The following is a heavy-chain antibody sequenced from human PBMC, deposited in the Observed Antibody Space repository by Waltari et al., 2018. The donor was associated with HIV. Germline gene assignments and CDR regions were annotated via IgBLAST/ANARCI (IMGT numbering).Heavy chain of an antibody. J-gene: IGHJ4*02. CDR1: GFTLSKYW. Sequence: EVQLVQSGGSLVQPGGCLSPSCVASGFTLSKYWMTWFRQAPGKGLGMGSNIKHGGRERYYVYSLKCRFTVSRSNVYNSLYLQMNSLGLNATAVYYCARSGRTGDYSGQGTLVTVSS. CDR2: IKHGGRER. D-gene: IGHD2-8*02. CDR3: ARSGRTGDY. V-gene: IGHV3-7*01.